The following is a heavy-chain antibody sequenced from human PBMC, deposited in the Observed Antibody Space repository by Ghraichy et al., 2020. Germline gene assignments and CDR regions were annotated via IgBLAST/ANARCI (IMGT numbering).Heavy chain of an antibody. CDR3: ASVTAARPAP. J-gene: IGHJ4*02. D-gene: IGHD6-25*01. V-gene: IGHV3-23*01. CDR2: VSGSGTDT. Sequence: GGSLRLSCAASGFTFTDYAMTWVRQAPGKGLEWVSSVSGSGTDTYYADSVKGRFTISRDNSKSTLYLQMNSLRAEDTAVYYCASVTAARPAPWGQGSLVTVSS. CDR1: GFTFTDYA.